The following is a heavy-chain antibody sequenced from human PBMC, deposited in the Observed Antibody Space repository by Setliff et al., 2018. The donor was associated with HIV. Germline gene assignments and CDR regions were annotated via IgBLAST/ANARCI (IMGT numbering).Heavy chain of an antibody. J-gene: IGHJ6*03. V-gene: IGHV4-34*01. D-gene: IGHD6-25*01. CDR1: GGPFDVHT. Sequence: KPSETLSLTCAVYGGPFDVHTWNWVRQAPGKRLEWLADINHRGNTNLNPSLKGRLTIAVDTSRDQFSLSLKSVTVADSAAYFCARGQRASPGPGTHYLDVWSKGTSVTVSS. CDR2: INHRGNT. CDR3: ARGQRASPGPGTHYLDV.